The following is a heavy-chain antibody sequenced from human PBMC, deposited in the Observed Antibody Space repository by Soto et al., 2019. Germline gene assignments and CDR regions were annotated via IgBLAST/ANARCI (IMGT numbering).Heavy chain of an antibody. CDR1: GFTFSAFV. D-gene: IGHD3-10*01. V-gene: IGHV3-23*01. CDR3: ANVADRTTWPYYSGMDV. Sequence: EVQLLESGGGLIQPGGSLRLSCATSGFTFSAFVMTWVRQAPGKGLEWVSTISGSGDSTFYADSVKGRFTISRDNSKNTLYLQMNSPTVEDTAVYYCANVADRTTWPYYSGMDVWGPGTTVTVSS. J-gene: IGHJ6*02. CDR2: ISGSGDST.